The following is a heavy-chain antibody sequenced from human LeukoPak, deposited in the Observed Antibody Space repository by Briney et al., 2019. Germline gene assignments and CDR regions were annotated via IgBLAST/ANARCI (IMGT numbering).Heavy chain of an antibody. D-gene: IGHD2/OR15-2a*01. CDR2: IWYDGSNR. V-gene: IGHV3-33*01. Sequence: PGRSLRLSCAASRFTFSSYGMHWVRQAPGKGLEWVAVIWYDGSNRYYADSVKGRFTISRDNSKNTLYLQMNSLRAEDTAVYYCATATDFRRTDAFDIWGQGTMVTVSS. J-gene: IGHJ3*02. CDR1: RFTFSSYG. CDR3: ATATDFRRTDAFDI.